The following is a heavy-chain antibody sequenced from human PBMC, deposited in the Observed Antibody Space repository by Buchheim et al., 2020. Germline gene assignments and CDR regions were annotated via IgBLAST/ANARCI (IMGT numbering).Heavy chain of an antibody. CDR3: AKSQRVEMATIADY. V-gene: IGHV3-30*18. D-gene: IGHD5-24*01. Sequence: QVQLVESGGGVVQPGRSLRLSCAASGFTFSSYGMHWVRQAPGKGLEWVAVISYDGSNKYYADSVKGRFTISRDNSKNTLYLQMSSLRAEDTAVYYCAKSQRVEMATIADYWGQGTL. CDR2: ISYDGSNK. J-gene: IGHJ4*02. CDR1: GFTFSSYG.